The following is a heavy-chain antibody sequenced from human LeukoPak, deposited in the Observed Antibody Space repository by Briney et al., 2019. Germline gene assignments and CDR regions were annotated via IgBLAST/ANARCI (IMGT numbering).Heavy chain of an antibody. CDR1: GFTFSNYG. CDR2: IWSNGINR. Sequence: GGSLRLSCAASGFTFSNYGMHWVRQAPGKGLEWVAVIWSNGINRYYADSVKGRFTFPRDNSKNTLSLQMNSLRAEDTAVYYCARVPVDGIAARLHYYMDVWGKGTTVTVSS. CDR3: ARVPVDGIAARLHYYMDV. J-gene: IGHJ6*03. V-gene: IGHV3-33*01. D-gene: IGHD6-13*01.